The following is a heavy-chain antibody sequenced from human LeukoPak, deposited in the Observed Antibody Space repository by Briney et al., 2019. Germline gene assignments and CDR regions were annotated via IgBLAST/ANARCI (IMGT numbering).Heavy chain of an antibody. D-gene: IGHD6-19*01. CDR2: IYYSGST. CDR3: ARERRVEYRIAVAGTLDY. J-gene: IGHJ4*02. Sequence: SETLSLTCTVSGGSISSSSYYWGWIRQPPGKGLEWIGSIYYSGSTYYNPSLKSRVTISVDTSKNQFSLKLSSVTAADTAVYYCARERRVEYRIAVAGTLDYWAREPWSPSPQ. CDR1: GGSISSSSYY. V-gene: IGHV4-39*07.